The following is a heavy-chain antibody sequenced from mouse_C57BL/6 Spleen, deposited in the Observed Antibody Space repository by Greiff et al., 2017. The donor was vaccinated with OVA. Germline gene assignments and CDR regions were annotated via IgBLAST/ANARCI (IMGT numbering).Heavy chain of an antibody. V-gene: IGHV1-72*01. Sequence: HVQLQPPWAELVKPGASVKLSCKASGYTFPSYWMHWVKQRPGRGLEWIGRIDPNSGGTTYNEKFQSKATLTVDKPSSTAYMQISRLTSEDSEVYYCERAEDGYPRKGWYFDVWGKGTTVTVSS. CDR3: ERAEDGYPRKGWYFDV. CDR1: GYTFPSYW. D-gene: IGHD2-3*01. J-gene: IGHJ1*03. CDR2: IDPNSGGT.